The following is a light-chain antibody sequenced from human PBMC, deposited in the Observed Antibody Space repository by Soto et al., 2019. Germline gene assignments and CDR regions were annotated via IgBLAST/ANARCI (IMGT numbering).Light chain of an antibody. Sequence: QLVLTQSPSASASLGASVKLTCILSSGHSSYAIAWHQQQPEKGPRFLMKLNSDGSHNKGDGIPDRFSGSSSGAERYLTISSLQSEDEADYYCQTWGTGIGVFGGGTKLTVL. CDR1: SGHSSYA. J-gene: IGLJ3*02. CDR2: LNSDGSH. V-gene: IGLV4-69*01. CDR3: QTWGTGIGV.